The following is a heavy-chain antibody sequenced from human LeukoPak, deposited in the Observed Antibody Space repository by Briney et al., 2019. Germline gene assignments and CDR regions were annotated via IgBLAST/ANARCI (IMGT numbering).Heavy chain of an antibody. CDR2: IYPGDSDT. J-gene: IGHJ3*02. D-gene: IGHD1-26*01. Sequence: GGSLRLSCKGSGYSFTSYWIGWVRQMPGKGLEWMGIIYPGDSDTRYSPSLQGQVTISADESISTAYLQWSSLEASDTAMYYCARHRTVGASNPDPFDIWVQGTMVTVSS. CDR1: GYSFTSYW. V-gene: IGHV5-51*01. CDR3: ARHRTVGASNPDPFDI.